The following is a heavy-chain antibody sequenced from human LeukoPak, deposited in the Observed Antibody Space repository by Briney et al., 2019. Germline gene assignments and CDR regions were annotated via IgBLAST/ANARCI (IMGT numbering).Heavy chain of an antibody. D-gene: IGHD3-9*01. CDR2: INHSGST. V-gene: IGHV4-34*01. CDR3: ARGTLGGRYDAFDI. Sequence: PSETLSPTCAVYGGSFSGYYWSWIRQPPGKGLEWIGEINHSGSTNYNPSLKSRAIISVDTSRNQFSLKLTSVTAADTAVYHCARGTLGGRYDAFDIWGQGTMVTVSS. CDR1: GGSFSGYY. J-gene: IGHJ3*02.